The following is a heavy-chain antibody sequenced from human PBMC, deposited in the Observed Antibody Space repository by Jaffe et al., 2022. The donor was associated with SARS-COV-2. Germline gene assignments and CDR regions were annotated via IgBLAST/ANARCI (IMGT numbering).Heavy chain of an antibody. V-gene: IGHV6-1*01. Sequence: QVQLQQSGPGLVKPSQTLSLTCAISGDGVSSNSAAWNWIRQSPSRGLEWLGRTYSRSKWYNDYAVSVKGRITINPDTSKNQFSLKLNSVIPEDTAVYYCARGRYSSGWNFDYWGQGILVTVSS. D-gene: IGHD6-19*01. J-gene: IGHJ4*02. CDR1: GDGVSSNSAA. CDR2: TYSRSKWYN. CDR3: ARGRYSSGWNFDY.